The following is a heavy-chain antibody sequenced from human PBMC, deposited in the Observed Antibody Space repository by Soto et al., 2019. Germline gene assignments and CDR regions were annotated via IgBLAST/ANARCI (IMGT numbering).Heavy chain of an antibody. D-gene: IGHD3-16*01. Sequence: EVQLLESGGGLVQPGGSLRLSCAASGFTFSSYAMTWVRQAPGKGLEWVSAISGSGGTTYYADSVKGRFTISRDNSKNTLYLQMNRLRAEDTAVYYCAKDGGIRGYDNWGQGTLVTVSS. J-gene: IGHJ4*02. CDR1: GFTFSSYA. CDR2: ISGSGGTT. CDR3: AKDGGIRGYDN. V-gene: IGHV3-23*01.